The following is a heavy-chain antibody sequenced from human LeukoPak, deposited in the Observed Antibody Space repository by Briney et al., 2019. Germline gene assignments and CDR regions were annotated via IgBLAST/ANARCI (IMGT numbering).Heavy chain of an antibody. CDR1: GFTFSSYG. CDR3: TYTRNDY. Sequence: GGSLRLSCAASGFTFSSYGMHWVRQAPGKGLEWVGRIKSKTDGGTTDYAAPVKGRFTISRDDSKNTLYLQMNGLKTEDTAVYYCTYTRNDYWGQGTLVTVSS. V-gene: IGHV3-15*01. J-gene: IGHJ4*02. CDR2: IKSKTDGGTT.